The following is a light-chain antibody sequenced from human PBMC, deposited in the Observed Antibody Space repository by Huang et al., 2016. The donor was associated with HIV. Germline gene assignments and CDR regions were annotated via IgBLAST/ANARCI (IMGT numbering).Light chain of an antibody. CDR3: QQSYRTPRT. V-gene: IGKV1-39*01. J-gene: IGKJ2*01. CDR1: QAIDKY. Sequence: DIQMTQFPTSLSASVEDRVTITCRAGQAIDKYLNWYQQKSGRAPRLLIYGASKLQSGVPSRFSGRASGTHFILTINSLQPDDSAIYYCQQSYRTPRTFGQGTNLEI. CDR2: GAS.